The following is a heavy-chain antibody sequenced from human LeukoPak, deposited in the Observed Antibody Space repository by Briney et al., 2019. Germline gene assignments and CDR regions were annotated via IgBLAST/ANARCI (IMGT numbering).Heavy chain of an antibody. CDR2: IYHSGST. J-gene: IGHJ4*02. Sequence: SETLSLTCAVSGGSISSGGYSWSWIRQPPGKGLEWIGYIYHSGSTYYNPSLKSRVTISVDRSKNQFSLKLSSVTAADTAVYYCARVKRRYYFDYWGQGTLVTVSS. CDR1: GGSISSGGYS. V-gene: IGHV4-30-2*01. D-gene: IGHD3-16*01. CDR3: ARVKRRYYFDY.